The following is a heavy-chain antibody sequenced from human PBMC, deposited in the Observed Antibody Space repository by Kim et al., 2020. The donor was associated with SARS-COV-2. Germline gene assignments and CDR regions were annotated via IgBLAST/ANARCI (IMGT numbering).Heavy chain of an antibody. V-gene: IGHV3-30*04. J-gene: IGHJ4*02. CDR3: ARDRFRGVRDYLEY. D-gene: IGHD3-10*01. Sequence: GGSLRLSCAASGFTFNNYAMHWVRQAPGKGLEWVAVISHDGGTQYYSDSVQGRFSISRDNSKNTLYLQMNSLRPEDTAAYYCARDRFRGVRDYLEYWGEG. CDR1: GFTFNNYA. CDR2: ISHDGGTQ.